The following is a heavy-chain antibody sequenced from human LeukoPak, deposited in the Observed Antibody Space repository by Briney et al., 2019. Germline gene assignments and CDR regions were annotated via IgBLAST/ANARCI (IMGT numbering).Heavy chain of an antibody. CDR2: ISYDGSNK. D-gene: IGHD6-19*01. CDR3: VGGVAVAGSPFGY. CDR1: GFTFSSYA. J-gene: IGHJ4*02. V-gene: IGHV3-30*04. Sequence: GGSLRLSCAASGFTFSSYAMHWVRQAPGKGLEWVAVISYDGSNKYYADSVKGRFTFSRDNSKNTLYLQMNSLRAEDTAVYYCVGGVAVAGSPFGYWGQGTLVTVSS.